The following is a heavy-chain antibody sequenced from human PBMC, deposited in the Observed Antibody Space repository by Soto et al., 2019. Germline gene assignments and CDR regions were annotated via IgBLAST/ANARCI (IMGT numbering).Heavy chain of an antibody. J-gene: IGHJ4*02. V-gene: IGHV1-18*01. CDR1: GYAFTTYG. CDR3: ARGRYGDY. D-gene: IGHD1-1*01. CDR2: ISAHNGNT. Sequence: QVRLVQSGAEVKKPGASVKVSCKGSGYAFTTYGITWVRQAPGQGLEWMGWISAHNGNTNYAQKLQGRVTVTRDTSTSTAYMELRSLRSDDTAVYYCARGRYGDYWGQRALVTVSS.